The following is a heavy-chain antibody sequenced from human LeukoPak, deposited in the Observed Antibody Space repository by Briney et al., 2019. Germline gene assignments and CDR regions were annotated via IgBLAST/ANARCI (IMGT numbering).Heavy chain of an antibody. D-gene: IGHD2-15*01. V-gene: IGHV4-39*01. CDR1: GGSISSGSYC. CDR2: ICYSGST. CDR3: ARSVYIVVEYYFDC. J-gene: IGHJ4*02. Sequence: SAALSLTCTVSGGSISSGSYCWGWIRQPPGKGLEWIRTICYSGSTFYNPSLKSRVTISVDTSKNQFSLRPSSVTAADTAVYYCARSVYIVVEYYFDCWGQGALVTVSS.